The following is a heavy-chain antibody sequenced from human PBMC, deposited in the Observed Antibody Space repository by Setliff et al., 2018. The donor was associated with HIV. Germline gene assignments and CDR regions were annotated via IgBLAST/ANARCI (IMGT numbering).Heavy chain of an antibody. Sequence: ASVKVSCKASGYSFSRFSINWVRQAPGQGLEWMGWINTNSWIPTYAQGFTVRFVFSLDTTVRTAYLEISDLRADDTGVYYCARDSSEYFDFSSGDFHYMDVWGKGTTVTVSS. V-gene: IGHV7-4-1*02. CDR2: INTNSWIP. CDR1: GYSFSRFS. CDR3: ARDSSEYFDFSSGDFHYMDV. J-gene: IGHJ6*03. D-gene: IGHD3-3*01.